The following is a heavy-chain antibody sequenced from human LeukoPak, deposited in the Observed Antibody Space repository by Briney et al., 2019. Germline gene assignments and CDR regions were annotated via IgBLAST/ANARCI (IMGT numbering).Heavy chain of an antibody. CDR3: AREYYDSSEFDS. Sequence: ASVKVSCKTSGNTFTGYYIHWVRQAPGQGLEWVGRINPNSGDTKYAPKSQGRVAMTRDTSISTIYMELSSLRSDDTAVYYCAREYYDSSEFDSWGQGTLVTVSS. J-gene: IGHJ4*02. CDR1: GNTFTGYY. CDR2: INPNSGDT. D-gene: IGHD3-22*01. V-gene: IGHV1-2*06.